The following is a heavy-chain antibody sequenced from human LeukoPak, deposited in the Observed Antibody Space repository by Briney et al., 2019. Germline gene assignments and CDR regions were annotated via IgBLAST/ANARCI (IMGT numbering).Heavy chain of an antibody. CDR1: GYTFTGYF. Sequence: ASVKVSCKASGYTFTGYFMHWVRQAPGQGLEWMGWINPNSGGTNYAQNFQGRVTMTRDTSISTAYMELGRLRSDDTAFYYCARVLGCSSSWMDYWGQGTLVTVSS. D-gene: IGHD6-13*01. CDR3: ARVLGCSSSWMDY. J-gene: IGHJ4*02. CDR2: INPNSGGT. V-gene: IGHV1-2*02.